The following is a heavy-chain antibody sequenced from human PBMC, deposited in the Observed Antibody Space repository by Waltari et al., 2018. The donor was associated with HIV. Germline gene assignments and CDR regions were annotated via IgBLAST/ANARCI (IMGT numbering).Heavy chain of an antibody. V-gene: IGHV3-7*01. J-gene: IGHJ4*02. Sequence: EVQLVESGGGLVQPGGSQRLSCAASGFTFSNYWMSWVRQAPGKGLEWVGNIKQDGSEKDYVDSVRGRFTISRDNDKNAVDLQMNSLRAEDTAVYYCARDGGRRGPFGYWGQGTLVTVSS. CDR2: IKQDGSEK. D-gene: IGHD3-3*01. CDR1: GFTFSNYW. CDR3: ARDGGRRGPFGY.